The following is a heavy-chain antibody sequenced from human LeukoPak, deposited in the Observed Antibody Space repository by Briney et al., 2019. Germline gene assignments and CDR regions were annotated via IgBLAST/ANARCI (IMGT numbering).Heavy chain of an antibody. V-gene: IGHV4-4*09. CDR3: AKSYFDYSTYYSYYFSL. J-gene: IGHJ4*02. CDR2: VYTSGST. CDR1: GGSISGGY. D-gene: IGHD4-11*01. Sequence: SETLSLTCTVSGGSISGGYWSWIRQPPGRGLEWIGYVYTSGSTNYNPSLKSRVTISVDTSKSQFALKLSSVTAADTAVYYCAKSYFDYSTYYSYYFSLWGQGALVTVSS.